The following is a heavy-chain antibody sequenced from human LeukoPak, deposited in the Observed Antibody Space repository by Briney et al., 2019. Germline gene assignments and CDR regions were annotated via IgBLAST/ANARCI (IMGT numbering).Heavy chain of an antibody. Sequence: PSETLSHTCTVSGGPIRIYYWRWLRQPPGKGLEWIGEINHSGSTNYNPSLKSRVTISVDTSKNQFSLKLSSVTAADTAVYYCARCKLAYSSSCYDYWGQGTLVTVSS. CDR2: INHSGST. CDR3: ARCKLAYSSSCYDY. D-gene: IGHD6-13*01. CDR1: GGPIRIYY. V-gene: IGHV4-34*01. J-gene: IGHJ4*02.